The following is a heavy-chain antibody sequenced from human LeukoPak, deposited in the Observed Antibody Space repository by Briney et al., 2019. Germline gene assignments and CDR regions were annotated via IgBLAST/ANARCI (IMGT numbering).Heavy chain of an antibody. CDR3: GRGNNCPDY. V-gene: IGHV3-7*04. D-gene: IGHD1-1*01. CDR2: IKQDGNEK. J-gene: IGHJ4*02. CDR1: GFTFSSYW. Sequence: GGSLRLSCAASGFTFSSYWMSWVRQASGKGLEWVANIKQDGNEKYYMDSVEGRFTISRDNAKSSLYLQMNSLRAEDTAVYYCGRGNNCPDYWGQGTLVTVSS.